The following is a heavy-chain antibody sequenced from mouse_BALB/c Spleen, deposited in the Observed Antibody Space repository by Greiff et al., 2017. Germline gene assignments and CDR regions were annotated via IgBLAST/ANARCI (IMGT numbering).Heavy chain of an antibody. CDR2: ISSGSSTL. V-gene: IGHV5-17*02. J-gene: IGHJ4*01. CDR3: ARWGITRYYAMDY. CDR1: GFTFSSFG. D-gene: IGHD2-4*01. Sequence: DVHLVESGGGLVQPGGSRKLSCAASGFTFSSFGMHWVRQAPEKGLEWVAYISSGSSTLYYADTVKGRFTISRDHPKNTLFLQMTSLRSDDTAMYYCARWGITRYYAMDYWGQGTSVTVSS.